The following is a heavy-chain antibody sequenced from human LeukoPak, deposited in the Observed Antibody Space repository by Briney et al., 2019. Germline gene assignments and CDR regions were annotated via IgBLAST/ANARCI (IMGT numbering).Heavy chain of an antibody. J-gene: IGHJ4*02. CDR2: INHSGST. CDR1: GYSISSGYY. D-gene: IGHD3-10*01. CDR3: ARHGPRGSGSHYGGYHDY. V-gene: IGHV4-38-2*02. Sequence: SETLSLTCTVSGYSISSGYYWGWIRQPPGKGLEWIGEINHSGSTNYNPSLKSRVTISVDTSKNQFSLKLSSVTAADTAVYYCARHGPRGSGSHYGGYHDYWGQGTLVTVSS.